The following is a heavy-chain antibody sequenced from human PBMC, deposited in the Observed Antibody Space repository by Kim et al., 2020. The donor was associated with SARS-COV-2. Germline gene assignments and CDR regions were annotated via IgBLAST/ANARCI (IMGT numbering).Heavy chain of an antibody. J-gene: IGHJ4*02. D-gene: IGHD6-13*01. V-gene: IGHV6-1*01. CDR3: ARAKGIAASYYFDY. Sequence: AVSVKSRIPINPDTSKNQFSLQLNAVTPEDTAVYYCARAKGIAASYYFDYWGQGTLVTVSS.